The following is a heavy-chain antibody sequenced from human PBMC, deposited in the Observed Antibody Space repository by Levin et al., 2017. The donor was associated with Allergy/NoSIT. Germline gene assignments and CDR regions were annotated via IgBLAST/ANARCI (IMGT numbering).Heavy chain of an antibody. D-gene: IGHD3-10*01. Sequence: SETLSLTCTVSGGSISSYYWSWIRQPPGKGLEWIGYIYYSGSTNYNPSLKSRVTISVDTSKNQFSLKLSSVTAADTAVYYCAGGRNLAGSDYNDVYWGQGTLVTVSS. V-gene: IGHV4-59*01. CDR3: AGGRNLAGSDYNDVY. CDR2: IYYSGST. CDR1: GGSISSYY. J-gene: IGHJ4*02.